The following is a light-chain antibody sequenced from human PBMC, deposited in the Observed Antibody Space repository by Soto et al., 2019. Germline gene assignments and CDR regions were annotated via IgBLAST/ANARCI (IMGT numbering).Light chain of an antibody. V-gene: IGLV2-14*01. CDR2: EVS. J-gene: IGLJ1*01. CDR1: SSDVGAYDY. CDR3: SAYTSSSTND. Sequence: QSALTQPASVSGSPGQSITISCTGTSSDVGAYDYVSWYQQHPGKAPKLIIFEVSNRPSGVSNRFSGSKSGNTASLTISGLQAEDEGDYYCSAYTSSSTNDFGTGTKLTVL.